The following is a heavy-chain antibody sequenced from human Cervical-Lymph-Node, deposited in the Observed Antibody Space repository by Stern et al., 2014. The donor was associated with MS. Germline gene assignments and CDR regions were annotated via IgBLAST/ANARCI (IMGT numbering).Heavy chain of an antibody. CDR1: GGTFTSLS. V-gene: IGHV1-69*06. Sequence: QVQLVQSGAEVKKPGSSVKVSCKASGGTFTSLSINWVRQVPGQRLEWMGGIIPIFDTPNFAQKFQGRVTITADSSTSTVYMALNSLRSDDTAVYYCVLPSTVTTAAFDVWGRGTMVTVSS. D-gene: IGHD4-17*01. CDR2: IIPIFDTP. J-gene: IGHJ3*01. CDR3: VLPSTVTTAAFDV.